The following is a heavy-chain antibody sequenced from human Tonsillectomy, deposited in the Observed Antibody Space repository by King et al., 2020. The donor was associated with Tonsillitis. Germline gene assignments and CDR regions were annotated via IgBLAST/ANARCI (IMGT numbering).Heavy chain of an antibody. CDR2: IYSAGSRK. CDR3: AKGSSCDYFDH. Sequence: VQLVESGGDLVQPGGSLRLSCAASGFIFSSYAMSWVRQAPGKGLEWVSVIYSAGSRKYYADSVKGRFTISRDNSKNTLVLQMSSLRAEDTALYYCAKGSSCDYFDHWGQGTLVTVSS. V-gene: IGHV3-23*03. CDR1: GFIFSSYA. D-gene: IGHD1-26*01. J-gene: IGHJ4*02.